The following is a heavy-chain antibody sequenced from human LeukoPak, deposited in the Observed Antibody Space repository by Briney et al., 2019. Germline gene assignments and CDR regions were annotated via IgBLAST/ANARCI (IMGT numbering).Heavy chain of an antibody. D-gene: IGHD3-10*01. CDR1: GFTFSSYW. CDR3: AKEGDYYGSGSYRDGFDI. CDR2: IKQDGSEK. V-gene: IGHV3-7*01. J-gene: IGHJ3*02. Sequence: GGSLRLSCAASGFTFSSYWMSWVRQAPGKGLEWVANIKQDGSEKYYVDSVKGRFTISRDNAKNSLYLQMNSLRPEDTAVYYCAKEGDYYGSGSYRDGFDIWGQGTRATVSS.